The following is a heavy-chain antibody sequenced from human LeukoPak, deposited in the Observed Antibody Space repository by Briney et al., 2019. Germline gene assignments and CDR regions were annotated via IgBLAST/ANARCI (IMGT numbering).Heavy chain of an antibody. J-gene: IGHJ4*02. V-gene: IGHV4-30-4*08. D-gene: IGHD6-13*01. CDR2: IYYSGST. Sequence: SETLSLTCTVSGGSISSGDYYWSWIRQPPGKGLEWIGYIYYSGSTNYNPSLKSRVTISVDTSKNQFSLKLSSVTAADTAVYYCASTYSSSWRRVDYWGQGTLVTVSS. CDR3: ASTYSSSWRRVDY. CDR1: GGSISSGDYY.